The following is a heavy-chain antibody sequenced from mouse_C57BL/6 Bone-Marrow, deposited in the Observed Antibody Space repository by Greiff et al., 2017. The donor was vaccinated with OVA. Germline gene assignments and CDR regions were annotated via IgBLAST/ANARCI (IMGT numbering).Heavy chain of an antibody. D-gene: IGHD1-1*01. Sequence: EVQLVESGGGLVQPKGSLKLSCAASGFSFNTYAMNWVRQAPGKGLEWVARIRSKSNNYATYYADSVKDRFTISRDDSESMLYLQMNNLKTEDTAMYYCVRGLYYYGSSSHWYFDVWGTGTTVTVSS. CDR2: IRSKSNNYAT. CDR3: VRGLYYYGSSSHWYFDV. V-gene: IGHV10-1*01. J-gene: IGHJ1*03. CDR1: GFSFNTYA.